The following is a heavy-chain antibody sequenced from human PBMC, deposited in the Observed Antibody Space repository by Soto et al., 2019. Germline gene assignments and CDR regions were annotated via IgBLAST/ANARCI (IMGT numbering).Heavy chain of an antibody. D-gene: IGHD4-17*01. J-gene: IGHJ4*02. Sequence: QVQLQESGPGLVKPSGTLALTCTVSGGSMSSTNWWSWVRQPPGKGLEWIGEIYHSGSTKYNPSLKSRVTIPVGKSKNQFSLKLSSVPAADTGVYYCVRGVGNFYGETPTGQLDYWGQGTLVTVPS. CDR1: GGSMSSTNW. CDR2: IYHSGST. V-gene: IGHV4-4*02. CDR3: VRGVGNFYGETPTGQLDY.